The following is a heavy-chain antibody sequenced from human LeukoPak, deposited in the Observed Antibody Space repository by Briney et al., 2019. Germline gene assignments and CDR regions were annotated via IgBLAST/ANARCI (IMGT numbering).Heavy chain of an antibody. CDR2: INHSGST. J-gene: IGHJ4*02. V-gene: IGHV4-34*01. D-gene: IGHD3-10*01. CDR1: GGSFSGYY. CDR3: ARGPVLLWFGELSQGAYFDY. Sequence: PSETLSLTCAVYGGSFSGYYWSWIRQPPGKGLEWIGEINHSGSTNYNPSLKSRVTISVGTSKNQFSLKLSSVTAADTAVYYCARGPVLLWFGELSQGAYFDYWGQGTLVTVSS.